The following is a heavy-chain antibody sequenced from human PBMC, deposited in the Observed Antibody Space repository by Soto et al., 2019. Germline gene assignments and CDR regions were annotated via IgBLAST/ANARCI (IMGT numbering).Heavy chain of an antibody. Sequence: GGSLRLSCAASGFTFNNYGMHWVRQAPGKGLEWVVVISFDGRNTYYADSVKGRFTISRDNSKNTLYLQMTSLRAEDTAVYYCAKDFSNGDGKDYWGQGTLVTVSS. J-gene: IGHJ4*02. CDR3: AKDFSNGDGKDY. CDR2: ISFDGRNT. V-gene: IGHV3-30*18. CDR1: GFTFNNYG. D-gene: IGHD4-17*01.